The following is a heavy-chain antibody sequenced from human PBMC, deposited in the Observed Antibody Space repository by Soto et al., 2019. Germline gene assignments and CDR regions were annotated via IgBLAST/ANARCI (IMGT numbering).Heavy chain of an antibody. V-gene: IGHV1-69*13. CDR1: GGTLSSCA. CDR2: IIPIFGTA. J-gene: IGHJ6*02. CDR3: ARPSRIFGVVIARYYYYGMDV. Sequence: GASVTVSCTASGGTLSSCAISWVRQAPGQGLEWMGGIIPIFGTANYAQKFQGRVTITADESTSTAYMELSSLRSEDTAVYYCARPSRIFGVVIARYYYYGMDVWGQGTTVTVSS. D-gene: IGHD3-3*01.